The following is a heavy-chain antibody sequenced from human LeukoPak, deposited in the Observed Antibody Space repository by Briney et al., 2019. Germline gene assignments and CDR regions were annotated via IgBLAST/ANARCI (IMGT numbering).Heavy chain of an antibody. CDR2: ISGSGGNT. CDR1: GFTFSSYA. J-gene: IGHJ4*02. D-gene: IGHD2-15*01. V-gene: IGHV3-23*01. Sequence: GGSLRLSCAASGFTFSSYAMNWVRQAPGKGLEWVSSISGSGGNTYYADSVKGRFTISRDNSKNTLYLQMNRLRAEATAVYYCAPKVVGSTPFDYWGQGTLVTVSS. CDR3: APKVVGSTPFDY.